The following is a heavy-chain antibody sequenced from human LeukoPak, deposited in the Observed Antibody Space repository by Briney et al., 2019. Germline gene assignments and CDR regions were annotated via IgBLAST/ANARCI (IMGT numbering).Heavy chain of an antibody. CDR2: INPNSGGT. D-gene: IGHD1-26*01. Sequence: GASVRVSCKASGYTFTGYYMHWVRQAPGQGLEWMGWINPNSGGTNYAQKFQGRVTMTRDTSISTAYMELSRLRSDDTAVYYCAKGREATTSYLQSDPWGQGTLVTVSS. CDR1: GYTFTGYY. J-gene: IGHJ5*02. V-gene: IGHV1-2*02. CDR3: AKGREATTSYLQSDP.